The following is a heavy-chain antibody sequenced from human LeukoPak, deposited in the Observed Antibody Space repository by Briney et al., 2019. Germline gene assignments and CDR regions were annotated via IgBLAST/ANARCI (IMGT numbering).Heavy chain of an antibody. CDR3: ARRLYYYDSSGSWFDP. V-gene: IGHV1-2*02. J-gene: IGHJ5*02. CDR1: GYTFTGYY. Sequence: ASVKVSCKASGYTFTGYYMHWVRQAPGQGLEWMGWINPNSGGTNYAQKFQGRVTMTRDTSISTAYMELSRLRSDDTAVYYCARRLYYYDSSGSWFDPWGQGTLVTVSS. D-gene: IGHD3-22*01. CDR2: INPNSGGT.